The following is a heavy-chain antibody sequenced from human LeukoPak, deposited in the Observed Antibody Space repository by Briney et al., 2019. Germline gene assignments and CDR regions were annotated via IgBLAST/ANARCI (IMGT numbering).Heavy chain of an antibody. CDR3: ARVNDVDFMTLYY. CDR1: GYTFTSYA. V-gene: IGHV1-3*01. Sequence: GSVWVSCKASGYTFTSYAMHWVRQAPGQRLEWMGWINAGNGNTKYSQKFQGRVSITSNTSASSAYIELSSLISEDTAVYYCARVNDVDFMTLYYWGQGKLVTVFS. J-gene: IGHJ4*02. D-gene: IGHD3-16*02. CDR2: INAGNGNT.